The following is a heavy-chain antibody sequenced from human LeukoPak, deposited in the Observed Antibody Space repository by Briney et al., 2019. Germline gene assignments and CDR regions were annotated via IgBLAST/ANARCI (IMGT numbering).Heavy chain of an antibody. Sequence: SETLSLTCTVSGGSISSSSYYWGWIRQPPGKGLEWIGSIYYSGSTNYNPSLKSRVTVSVDTSKNQFSLKLSSVTAADTAVYYCARSNWNYLSYFDYWGQGTLVTVSS. CDR3: ARSNWNYLSYFDY. J-gene: IGHJ4*02. CDR2: IYYSGST. V-gene: IGHV4-39*01. CDR1: GGSISSSSYY. D-gene: IGHD1-7*01.